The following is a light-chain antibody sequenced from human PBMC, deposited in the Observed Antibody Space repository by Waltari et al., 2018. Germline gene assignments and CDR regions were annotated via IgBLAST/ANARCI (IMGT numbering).Light chain of an antibody. CDR2: RAS. J-gene: IGKJ1*01. V-gene: IGKV3D-15*01. CDR3: QQYNIWPWT. Sequence: EVVMTQSPATLSVSPGERVSLSCRASQSAKTSLAWYQQTPGQAPRLLIYRASTRAAGVPDRFSGSGSGTEFTLTISSLQSEDSAIHYCQQYNIWPWTFGPGTNVDIK. CDR1: QSAKTS.